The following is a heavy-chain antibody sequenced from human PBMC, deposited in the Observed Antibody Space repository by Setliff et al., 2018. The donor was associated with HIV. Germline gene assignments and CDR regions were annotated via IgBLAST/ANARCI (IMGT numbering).Heavy chain of an antibody. CDR3: ARLSIFGVASKGWFDP. D-gene: IGHD3-3*01. J-gene: IGHJ5*02. CDR1: GGSISSGDYY. Sequence: PSETLSLTCTVSGGSISSGDYYWSWIRQPPGKGLEWIGYIYYSGSTNYNPSLKSRVTISVDTSKNQFSLKLSSVTAADTAVYYCARLSIFGVASKGWFDPWGQGTLVTVSS. CDR2: IYYSGST. V-gene: IGHV4-61*08.